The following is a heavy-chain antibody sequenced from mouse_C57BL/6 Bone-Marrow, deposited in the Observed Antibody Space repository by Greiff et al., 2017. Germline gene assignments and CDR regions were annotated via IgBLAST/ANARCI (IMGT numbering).Heavy chain of an antibody. Sequence: QVTLKESGPGILQPSQTLSLTCSFSGFSLSTFGMGVGWIRQPSGKGLEWLAHIWWDDDKYYNPALKSRLTISKDTSKNQVFLKIANVDTADTATYYCARNYYGSSQYYYAMDYWGQGTSVTVSS. CDR1: GFSLSTFGMG. V-gene: IGHV8-8*01. J-gene: IGHJ4*01. CDR3: ARNYYGSSQYYYAMDY. CDR2: IWWDDDK. D-gene: IGHD1-1*01.